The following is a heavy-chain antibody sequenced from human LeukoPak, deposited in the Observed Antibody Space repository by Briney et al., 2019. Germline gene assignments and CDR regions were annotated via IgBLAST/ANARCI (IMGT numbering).Heavy chain of an antibody. V-gene: IGHV3-7*01. CDR3: ARVDYYGSGSLMDV. J-gene: IGHJ6*03. D-gene: IGHD3-10*01. CDR2: IKQDGSEK. Sequence: GGSLRLSCAASGFTFSGYWMSWVRQAPGKGLEWVANIKQDGSEKYYVDSVKGRFTISRDNAKGSLYLQMNSLRAEDTAVYYCARVDYYGSGSLMDVWGKGTTVTVSS. CDR1: GFTFSGYW.